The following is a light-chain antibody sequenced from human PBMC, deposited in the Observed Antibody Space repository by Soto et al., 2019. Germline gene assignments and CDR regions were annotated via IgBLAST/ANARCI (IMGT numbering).Light chain of an antibody. CDR1: QSVGNN. CDR3: QQYGELPLT. Sequence: EIVVTQSPATLSVSPGERATLSCRASQSVGNNFAWYQQKPGQAPRLLIFATYNRSTGVPARFSCSGSGTEFTLPISSLQSEDFAVYYWQQYGELPLTFGGGAKLEIE. CDR2: ATY. J-gene: IGKJ4*01. V-gene: IGKV3-15*01.